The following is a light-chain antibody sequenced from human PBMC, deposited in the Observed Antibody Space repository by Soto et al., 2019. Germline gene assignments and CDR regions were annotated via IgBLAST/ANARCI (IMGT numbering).Light chain of an antibody. CDR3: QQYGSSLFT. Sequence: EIVMTQSPATLSVSPGERVTLSCRASQSINNKVAWYQQKPGQAPRLLIYGASTRATGISARFSGSGSGTDFTLTISRLEPEDFAVYYCQQYGSSLFTFGQGTRLEIK. CDR2: GAS. V-gene: IGKV3-15*01. CDR1: QSINNK. J-gene: IGKJ5*01.